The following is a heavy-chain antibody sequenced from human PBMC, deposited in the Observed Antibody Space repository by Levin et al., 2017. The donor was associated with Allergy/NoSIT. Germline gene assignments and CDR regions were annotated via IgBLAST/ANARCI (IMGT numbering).Heavy chain of an antibody. D-gene: IGHD3-10*01. CDR1: GFTFSNAW. CDR3: TTDPAQDYGTMVRGVIPDY. CDR2: IKSKTDGGTT. V-gene: IGHV3-15*01. Sequence: GESLKISCAASGFTFSNAWMSWVRQAPGKGLEWVGRIKSKTDGGTTDYAAPVKGRFTISRDDSKNTLYLQMNSLKTEDTAVYYCTTDPAQDYGTMVRGVIPDYWGQGTLVTVSS. J-gene: IGHJ4*02.